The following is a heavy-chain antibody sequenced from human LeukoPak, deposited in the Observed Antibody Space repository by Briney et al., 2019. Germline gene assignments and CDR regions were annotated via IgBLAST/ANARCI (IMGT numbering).Heavy chain of an antibody. CDR2: IYNSGST. J-gene: IGHJ3*02. CDR1: GGSISGYY. D-gene: IGHD3-22*01. Sequence: SETLSLTCTVSGGSISGYYWSWIRQPPGKGLEWIGYIYNSGSTNYNPSLRSRVTISLDTSKNQFSLKLSSVTAADTAVYYCASSDHYDSSGFGLDAFDIWGQGTMVTVSS. CDR3: ASSDHYDSSGFGLDAFDI. V-gene: IGHV4-59*08.